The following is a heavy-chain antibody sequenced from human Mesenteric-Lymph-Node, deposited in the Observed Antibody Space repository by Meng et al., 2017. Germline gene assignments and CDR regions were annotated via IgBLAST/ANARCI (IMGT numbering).Heavy chain of an antibody. D-gene: IGHD3-10*01. CDR3: ARASYGSGSPLGESWFDP. CDR1: GGSISSGGYY. CDR2: IHDSGST. Sequence: QVRLQESGLGLVKPSTTLSLTCTVSGGSISSGGYYWSWIRQHPGKGLEWIGYIHDSGSTYYNPSLKSRVTISADTSKNQFSLKLSSVTAADTAVYYCARASYGSGSPLGESWFDPWGQGTLVTVSS. J-gene: IGHJ5*02. V-gene: IGHV4-31*03.